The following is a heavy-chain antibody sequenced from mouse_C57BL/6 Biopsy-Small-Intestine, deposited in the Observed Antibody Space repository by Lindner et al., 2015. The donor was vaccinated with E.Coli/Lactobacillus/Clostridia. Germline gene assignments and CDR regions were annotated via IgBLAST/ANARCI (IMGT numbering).Heavy chain of an antibody. CDR1: GYTFTNYY. CDR3: AKDAFSTPRTRGVIAS. J-gene: IGHJ4*01. D-gene: IGHD3-1*01. V-gene: IGHV1S12*01. Sequence: SVKVSCKASGYTFTNYYMQWVRQAPGQGLEWMAIINPSDGTTSYAQSFQGRVSVTTDTSTSTVYMELSHLRSDDTALYYCAKDAFSTPRTRGVIASWGQGTLVTVSS. CDR2: INPSDGTT.